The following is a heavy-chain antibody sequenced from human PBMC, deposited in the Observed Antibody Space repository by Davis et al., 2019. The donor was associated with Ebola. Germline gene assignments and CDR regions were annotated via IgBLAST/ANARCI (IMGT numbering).Heavy chain of an antibody. D-gene: IGHD1-7*01. CDR2: IYYSGST. CDR1: GGSISGYY. V-gene: IGHV4-59*01. CDR3: ARDLGWNYGYYYYGMDV. J-gene: IGHJ6*02. Sequence: SETLSLTCTVSGGSISGYYWSWIRQSPGKGLEWIGYIYYSGSTNYNPSLKSRVTISVDTSKNQFSLKLSSVTAADTAVYYCARDLGWNYGYYYYGMDVWGQGTTVTVSS.